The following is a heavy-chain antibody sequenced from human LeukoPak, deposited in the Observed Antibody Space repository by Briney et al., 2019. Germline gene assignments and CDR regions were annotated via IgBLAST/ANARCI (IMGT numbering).Heavy chain of an antibody. CDR1: GGSISSYY. CDR2: IYYSGST. J-gene: IGHJ4*02. CDR3: ARDHLADYFDY. V-gene: IGHV4-59*01. Sequence: PSETLPLTCTVSGGSISSYYWSWIRQPPGKGLEWIGYIYYSGSTNYNSSLKSRVTISIDTSKNQFSLRLSSVTAADTAVYYCARDHLADYFDYWGQGTLVTVSS. D-gene: IGHD3-3*02.